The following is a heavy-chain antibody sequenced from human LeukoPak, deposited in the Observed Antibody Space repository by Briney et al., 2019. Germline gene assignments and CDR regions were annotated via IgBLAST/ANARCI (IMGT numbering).Heavy chain of an antibody. CDR1: GFTFTSSA. D-gene: IGHD2-2*02. CDR2: IVVGSGNT. CDR3: ARGQDIVVVPAAINYYYYYYMDV. V-gene: IGHV1-58*02. Sequence: GTSVKVSCKASGFTFTSSAMQWVRQARGQRLEWIGWIVVGSGNTNYAQKFQGRVTITADESTSTAYMELSSLRSEDTAVYYCARGQDIVVVPAAINYYYYYYMDVWGKGTTVTVSS. J-gene: IGHJ6*03.